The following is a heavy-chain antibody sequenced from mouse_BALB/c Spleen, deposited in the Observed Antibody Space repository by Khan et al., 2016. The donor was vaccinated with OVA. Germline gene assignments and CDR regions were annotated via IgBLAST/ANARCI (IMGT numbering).Heavy chain of an antibody. J-gene: IGHJ2*01. Sequence: VQLKQSGPELVKPGASVKISCKASGYSFTGYFMNWVMQSHGKSLEWIGRINPHIGETLYNQKFKGKATLTVDESSRTAHMELRSLASEDSADYYCARKNGSDFDYWGQGTTLTVSS. V-gene: IGHV1-20*02. CDR1: GYSFTGYF. CDR3: ARKNGSDFDY. D-gene: IGHD1-1*01. CDR2: INPHIGET.